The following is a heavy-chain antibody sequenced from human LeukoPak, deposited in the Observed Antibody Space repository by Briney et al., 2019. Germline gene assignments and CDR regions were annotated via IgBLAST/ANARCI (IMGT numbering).Heavy chain of an antibody. J-gene: IGHJ4*02. CDR2: INPNTGVT. Sequence: ASVKVSCKASGYTFTGYFVHWVRQAPGQGLEWMGRINPNTGVTNYAQKFQGRVTMTRDTSTSTAYMELNSLTSDDTAVYYCARVALGTIMDPWFDYWGQGTLVTVSS. CDR3: ARVALGTIMDPWFDY. D-gene: IGHD2-8*01. V-gene: IGHV1-2*06. CDR1: GYTFTGYF.